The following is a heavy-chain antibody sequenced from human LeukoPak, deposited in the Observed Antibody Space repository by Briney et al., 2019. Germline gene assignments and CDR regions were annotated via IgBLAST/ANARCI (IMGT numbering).Heavy chain of an antibody. J-gene: IGHJ4*02. CDR2: IYPSGST. CDR1: GASISGYY. CDR3: ARGVEMATTYFDY. D-gene: IGHD5-24*01. V-gene: IGHV4-4*07. Sequence: SETLSLTCTVSGASISGYYWVWMRQPAGKGLEWIGRIYPSGSTNYNPSLKSRVTMSVDTSKNQFSLKLSSVTAADTAVYYCARGVEMATTYFDYWGQGTLVTVSP.